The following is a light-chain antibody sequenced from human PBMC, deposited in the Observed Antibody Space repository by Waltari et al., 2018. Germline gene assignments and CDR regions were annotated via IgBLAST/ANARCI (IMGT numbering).Light chain of an antibody. J-gene: IGKJ4*01. CDR1: EDIRND. CDR2: AAS. CDR3: LQDYIFPLT. V-gene: IGKV1-6*01. Sequence: AIQMTKSPSSLSASVGDRVTITCRASEDIRNDLGWYQQKPGKARLLIFAASTLQSGVPSRFSGSGSGTDFTLTISSLQPEDFATYFCLQDYIFPLTFGGGTTVEI.